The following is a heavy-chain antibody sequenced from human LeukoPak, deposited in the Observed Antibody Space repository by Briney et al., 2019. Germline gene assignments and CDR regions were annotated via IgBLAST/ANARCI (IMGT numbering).Heavy chain of an antibody. J-gene: IGHJ4*02. CDR3: AKRSGSGGPFDY. D-gene: IGHD3-10*01. CDR1: GFTFSTYA. V-gene: IGHV3-23*01. CDR2: IRGTGGTT. Sequence: PGGSLRLSCAASGFTFSTYAMSWVRQAPGKGLEWVSSIRGTGGTTYYAESVKGRFTISRDNSKNTLYLQMSSLRAEDMAVYYCAKRSGSGGPFDYWGQGILVTVSS.